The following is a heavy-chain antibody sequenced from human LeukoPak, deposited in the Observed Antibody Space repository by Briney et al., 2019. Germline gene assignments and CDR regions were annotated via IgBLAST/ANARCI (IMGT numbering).Heavy chain of an antibody. CDR2: ISGSGGST. CDR1: GFTFSSYA. D-gene: IGHD6-13*01. V-gene: IGHV3-23*01. CDR3: ARDSSFDY. Sequence: GGSLRLSCAASGFTFSSYAMSWVRQAPGKGLEWVSGISGSGGSTYYADSVKGRFTISRDNSKSTLYLQMSSLRAEDTAVYYCARDSSFDYWGQGTLVTVSS. J-gene: IGHJ4*02.